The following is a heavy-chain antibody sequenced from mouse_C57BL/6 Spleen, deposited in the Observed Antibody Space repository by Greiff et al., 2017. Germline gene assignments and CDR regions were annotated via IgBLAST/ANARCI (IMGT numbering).Heavy chain of an antibody. CDR1: GFNIKDYY. CDR2: IDPEDGDT. V-gene: IGHV14-1*01. CDR3: TASYYGSSYFNN. J-gene: IGHJ2*01. Sequence: VQLQQSGAELVRPGASVKLSCTASGFNIKDYYMHWVKQRPGQGLEWIGRIDPEDGDTDYAPKFQGKATMTADTSSNTAYLQLSSLTSEDTAVYYGTASYYGSSYFNNGDQGTALTESS. D-gene: IGHD1-1*01.